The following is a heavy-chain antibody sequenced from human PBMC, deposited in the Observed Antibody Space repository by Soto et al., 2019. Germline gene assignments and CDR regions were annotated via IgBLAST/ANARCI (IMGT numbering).Heavy chain of an antibody. CDR3: AREPDGYCSGGSCYSFVDY. CDR2: IYYSGST. CDR1: GGSISSGGYY. D-gene: IGHD2-15*01. Sequence: QVQLQESGPGLVKPSQTLSLTCTVSGGSISSGGYYWSWIRQHPGKGLEWIGDIYYSGSTYYNPSLMRRFTISVDTSKNQSSLKLSSVTAADTAVYYCAREPDGYCSGGSCYSFVDYWGQGTLVTVSS. J-gene: IGHJ4*02. V-gene: IGHV4-31*03.